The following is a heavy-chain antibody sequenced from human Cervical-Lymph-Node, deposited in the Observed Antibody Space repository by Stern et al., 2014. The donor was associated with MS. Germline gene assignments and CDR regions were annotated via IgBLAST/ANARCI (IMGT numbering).Heavy chain of an antibody. J-gene: IGHJ4*02. Sequence: VQLVESGGGVVQPGRSLRLSCAASGFTFSSYAMHWVRQAPGKGLEWVAVISYDGSNKYYADSVKGRFTISRDNSKNTLYLQMNSLRAEDTAVYYCARATGASSGWYFDYWGQGTLVTVSS. V-gene: IGHV3-30*04. CDR2: ISYDGSNK. D-gene: IGHD6-19*01. CDR1: GFTFSSYA. CDR3: ARATGASSGWYFDY.